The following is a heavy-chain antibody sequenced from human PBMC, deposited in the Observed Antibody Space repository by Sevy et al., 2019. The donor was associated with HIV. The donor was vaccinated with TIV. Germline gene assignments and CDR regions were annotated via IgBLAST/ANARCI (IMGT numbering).Heavy chain of an antibody. CDR2: VTVYNGNP. D-gene: IGHD1-26*01. CDR3: ARGPTRIVRGRTVSYGLDV. J-gene: IGHJ6*02. V-gene: IGHV1-18*01. Sequence: ASVKVSCKASGDTFTSYGSSWVRQAPGQGLEWMGWVTVYNGNPNYALKFQDRLILTTDTSTSTAYMQLRSLRSDDTAAYYCARGPTRIVRGRTVSYGLDVWGQGTTVTVSS. CDR1: GDTFTSYG.